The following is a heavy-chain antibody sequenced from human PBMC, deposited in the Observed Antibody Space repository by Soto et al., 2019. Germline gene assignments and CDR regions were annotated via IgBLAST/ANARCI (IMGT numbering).Heavy chain of an antibody. CDR2: INHSGSA. CDR3: ARGLSTGSHYSGGWYSFDS. J-gene: IGHJ4*02. D-gene: IGHD6-19*01. Sequence: VQLQQSGAGLLKPSETLSLTCTVYGESFSGYIWTWIRQTPGKGLQWIGQINHSGSAYYNPSLTSRVPISLRPSSSQFALALSSVPAADTAVYYCARGLSTGSHYSGGWYSFDSWGQGTQVTVSS. V-gene: IGHV4-34*01. CDR1: GESFSGYI.